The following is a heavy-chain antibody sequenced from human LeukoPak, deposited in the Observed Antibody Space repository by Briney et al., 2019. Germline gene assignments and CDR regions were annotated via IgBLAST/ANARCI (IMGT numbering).Heavy chain of an antibody. CDR3: ARGVPAAALYYFDY. CDR1: GFTFSTYA. V-gene: IGHV3-21*01. D-gene: IGHD2-2*01. CDR2: ISSSSTNI. Sequence: GGSLRLSCAASGFTFSTYAMNWVRQAPGKGLEWVSSISSSSTNIYYADSLKGRFTISRDNAKNSLYLQMNSLRAEDTAVYYCARGVPAAALYYFDYWGQGTLVTVSS. J-gene: IGHJ4*02.